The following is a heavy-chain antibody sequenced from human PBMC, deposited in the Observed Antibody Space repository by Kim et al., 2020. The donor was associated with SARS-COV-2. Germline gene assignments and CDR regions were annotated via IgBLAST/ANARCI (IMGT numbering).Heavy chain of an antibody. V-gene: IGHV4-39*01. CDR3: ARQAAGGNNWFDP. J-gene: IGHJ5*02. Sequence: HPTLKGGVTISVDTSKNQCSLKLSSVTAADTAVYYCARQAAGGNNWFDPWGQGTLVTVSS. D-gene: IGHD2-15*01.